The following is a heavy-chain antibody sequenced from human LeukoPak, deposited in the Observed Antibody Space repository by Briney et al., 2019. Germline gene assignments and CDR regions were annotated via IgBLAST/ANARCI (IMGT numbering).Heavy chain of an antibody. J-gene: IGHJ4*02. CDR3: ARDMRSYSSSWYVLGYDY. V-gene: IGHV3-11*06. Sequence: GGSLRLSCAASGSTFSDYYMSWIRQAPGKGLEWVSYISSSSSYTNYADSVKGRFTISRDNAKNSLYLQMNSLRAEDTAVYYCARDMRSYSSSWYVLGYDYWGQGTLVTVSS. CDR1: GSTFSDYY. D-gene: IGHD6-13*01. CDR2: ISSSSSYT.